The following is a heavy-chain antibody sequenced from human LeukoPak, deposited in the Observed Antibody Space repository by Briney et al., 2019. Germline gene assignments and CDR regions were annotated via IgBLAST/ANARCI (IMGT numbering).Heavy chain of an antibody. CDR1: GFTFSSFG. V-gene: IGHV3-33*01. CDR2: IWYDGSTK. D-gene: IGHD6-13*01. CDR3: ARDRYSSMWSVFEY. J-gene: IGHJ4*02. Sequence: GGSLRLSCAASGFTFSSFGMHWVRQSPGKGLEWVAVIWYDGSTKVYADSVTGRFTISRDNSRNTLYLQVNSLRAEDTAVYYCARDRYSSMWSVFEYWGQGALVTVSS.